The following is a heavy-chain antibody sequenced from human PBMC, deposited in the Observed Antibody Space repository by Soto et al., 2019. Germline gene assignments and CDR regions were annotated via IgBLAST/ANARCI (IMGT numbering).Heavy chain of an antibody. V-gene: IGHV4-34*01. J-gene: IGHJ5*02. Sequence: QVQLQQWGAGLLKPSETLSLTCAVYGGSFSGYYWSWIRQPPGKGLEWIGEINHSGSTNYNPSLKXRAXISVDTSKNQFSLKLSSVTAADTAVYYCARALKGPWGQGTLVTVSS. CDR2: INHSGST. CDR3: ARALKGP. CDR1: GGSFSGYY. D-gene: IGHD3-9*01.